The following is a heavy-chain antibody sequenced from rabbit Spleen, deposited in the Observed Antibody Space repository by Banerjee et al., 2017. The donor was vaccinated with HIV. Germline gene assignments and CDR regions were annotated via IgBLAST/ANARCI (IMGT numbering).Heavy chain of an antibody. Sequence: LGGTGGGLFQTGDTLTLPCSVSGLSFSDDYVVRWGRQAPGKGLKWIACINTWSGRHVYANWAKGRFTMSKTSSTTVTLQMTSLTAADTATYFCARDLAGVIGWNFNLWGPGTLVTVS. CDR1: GLSFSDDYV. CDR3: ARDLAGVIGWNFNL. V-gene: IGHV1S45*01. CDR2: INTWSGRH. D-gene: IGHD4-1*01. J-gene: IGHJ4*01.